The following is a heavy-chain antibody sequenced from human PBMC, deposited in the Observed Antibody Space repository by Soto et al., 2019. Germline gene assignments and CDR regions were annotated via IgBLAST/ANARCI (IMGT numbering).Heavy chain of an antibody. CDR3: AREVGQTWFDP. CDR2: INTDGSST. V-gene: IGHV3-74*01. D-gene: IGHD1-26*01. Sequence: GGSLRLSCAASGFSFSSYWMHWVRQAPGKGLVWVSRINTDGSSTSYADSVKGRFTFSRDNAKNTLYLQMNSLRAEDTAVYYCAREVGQTWFDPWGQGTLVTVSS. CDR1: GFSFSSYW. J-gene: IGHJ5*02.